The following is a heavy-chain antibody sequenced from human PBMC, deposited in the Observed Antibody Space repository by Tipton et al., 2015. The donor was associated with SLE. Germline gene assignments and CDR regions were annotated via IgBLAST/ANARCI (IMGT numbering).Heavy chain of an antibody. J-gene: IGHJ3*02. Sequence: TLSLTCSVSGDSITRGSYYWVCLRQPPGKGLEWLGRLYYSGRSYYNPSLKSRVTISLDTSRTQFSLKLTSVTAADTAVYYCARHEADSGSSPFDIWGHGTMVTVSS. V-gene: IGHV4-39*07. CDR1: GDSITRGSYY. CDR2: LYYSGRS. D-gene: IGHD1-26*01. CDR3: ARHEADSGSSPFDI.